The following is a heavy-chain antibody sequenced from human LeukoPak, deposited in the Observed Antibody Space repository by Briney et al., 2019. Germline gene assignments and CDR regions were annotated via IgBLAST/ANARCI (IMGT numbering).Heavy chain of an antibody. CDR1: GVSISSYY. J-gene: IGHJ5*02. Sequence: SETLSLTCTVSGVSISSYYWSWIRQPPGKGLEWIGYIYYSGSTNYNPSLKSRVTISVDTSKNKFSLKLSSVTAADTAVYYCARRKITMVRGVMSAGNWFDPWGQGTLVTVSS. V-gene: IGHV4-59*08. D-gene: IGHD3-10*01. CDR3: ARRKITMVRGVMSAGNWFDP. CDR2: IYYSGST.